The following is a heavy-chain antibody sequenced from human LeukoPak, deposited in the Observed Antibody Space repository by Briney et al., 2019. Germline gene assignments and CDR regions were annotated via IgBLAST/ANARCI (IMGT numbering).Heavy chain of an antibody. Sequence: APVKVSCKASGYTFTGYYMHWVRQAPGQGLEWMGWINPDSGGTNYAQKFQGRVTMTRDTSISTAYMELSRLRSDDTAVYYCARAGGVTTAPLDLDIWGRGTLVTVSA. J-gene: IGHJ2*01. CDR1: GYTFTGYY. CDR3: ARAGGVTTAPLDLDI. D-gene: IGHD4-17*01. CDR2: INPDSGGT. V-gene: IGHV1-2*02.